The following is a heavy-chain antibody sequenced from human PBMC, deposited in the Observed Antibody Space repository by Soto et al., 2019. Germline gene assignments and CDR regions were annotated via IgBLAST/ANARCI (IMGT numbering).Heavy chain of an antibody. CDR3: ASSYYDFWSGYHSDYYYYGMDV. J-gene: IGHJ6*02. D-gene: IGHD3-3*01. CDR2: IIPIFGTA. V-gene: IGHV1-69*13. Sequence: SVKVSCKASGGTFSSYAISWVRQAPGQGLEWMGGIIPIFGTANYAQKFQGRVTITADESTSTAYMELSSLRSEETAVYYCASSYYDFWSGYHSDYYYYGMDVWGQGTTVTVSS. CDR1: GGTFSSYA.